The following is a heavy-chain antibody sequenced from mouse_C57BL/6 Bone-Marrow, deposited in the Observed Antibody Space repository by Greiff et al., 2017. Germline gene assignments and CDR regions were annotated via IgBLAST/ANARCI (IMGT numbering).Heavy chain of an antibody. CDR1: GYTFTSYW. CDR3: AMWAGFDY. Sequence: QVHVKQSGAELVKPGASVKLSCKASGYTFTSYWMHWLKQRPGQGLEWIGMIHPNSGSTNYNEKFKSKATLTVDKSSSTAYMQLSSLTSEDSAVYYCAMWAGFDYWGQGTTRPVSS. J-gene: IGHJ2*01. CDR2: IHPNSGST. V-gene: IGHV1-64*01.